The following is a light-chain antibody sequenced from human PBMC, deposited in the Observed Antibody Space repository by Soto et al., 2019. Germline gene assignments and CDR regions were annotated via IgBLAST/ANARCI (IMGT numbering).Light chain of an antibody. CDR2: EVN. CDR3: SSYRSGDHVI. Sequence: QSVLTQPASVSGSLGQSITISCTGTSSDVGGYDAVSWYQQHPGKAPKLIISEVNNRPSGVSNRFSGSKSGNTASLTLSGLQSEDEADYYCSSYRSGDHVIFGGGTKLTVL. J-gene: IGLJ2*01. CDR1: SSDVGGYDA. V-gene: IGLV2-14*01.